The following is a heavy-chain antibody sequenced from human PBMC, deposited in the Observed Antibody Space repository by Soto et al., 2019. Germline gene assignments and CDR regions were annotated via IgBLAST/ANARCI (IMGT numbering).Heavy chain of an antibody. CDR2: ISAYTDNT. CDR3: ARENWNYDYYYGMDV. CDR1: GYPFTTYG. Sequence: QAQLVQSGSEVREPGASVKVSCKASGYPFTTYGITWVRQAPAHGLEWLGWISAYTDNTNYAQNLQARVTMTTDTSTSTAYMELRSLRSDDTAVYYCARENWNYDYYYGMDVWGQGTTVTVSS. D-gene: IGHD1-1*01. J-gene: IGHJ6*02. V-gene: IGHV1-18*04.